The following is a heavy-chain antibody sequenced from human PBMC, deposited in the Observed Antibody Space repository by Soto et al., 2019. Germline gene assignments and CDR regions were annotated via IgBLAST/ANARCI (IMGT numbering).Heavy chain of an antibody. D-gene: IGHD4-17*01. CDR1: VFSLSTSGVG. CDR3: AHRTATVTTDNWFDP. J-gene: IGHJ5*02. V-gene: IGHV2-5*02. CDR2: IYWDDDK. Sequence: QITLKESGPTLVKPTQTLTLTCTFSVFSLSTSGVGVGWIRQPPGKALEWLALIYWDDDKRYSPSLKSRLTITKDTSKNQVVLTMTNMDPVDTATYYCAHRTATVTTDNWFDPWGQGTLVTVSA.